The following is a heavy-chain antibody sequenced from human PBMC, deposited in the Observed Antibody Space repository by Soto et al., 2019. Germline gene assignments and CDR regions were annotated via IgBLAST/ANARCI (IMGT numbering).Heavy chain of an antibody. CDR2: IDPSDSYT. V-gene: IGHV5-10-1*01. D-gene: IGHD3-22*01. CDR3: ARQRDDSSGYYYYYYYGMDV. Sequence: PGESLKISCKGSGYSFTSYWISWVRQMPGKGLEWMGRIDPSDSYTNYSPSFQGHVTISADKSISTAYLQWSSLKASDTAMYYCARQRDDSSGYYYYYYYGMDVWGQGTTVTVS. J-gene: IGHJ6*02. CDR1: GYSFTSYW.